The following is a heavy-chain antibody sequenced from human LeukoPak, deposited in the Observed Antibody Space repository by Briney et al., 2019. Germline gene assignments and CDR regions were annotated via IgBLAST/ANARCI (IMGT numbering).Heavy chain of an antibody. CDR2: ISGSGGST. CDR1: GSTFRSYD. CDR3: AKDRRNIVVVPAADC. J-gene: IGHJ4*02. D-gene: IGHD2-2*01. V-gene: IGHV3-23*01. Sequence: GGSLRLSCAASGSTFRSYDMTGVGQSPGKGLEWVSAISGSGGSTYYADSVKGRFTISRDNSKNTLYLQMNSLRAEDTAVYYCAKDRRNIVVVPAADCWGRGTLVTVSS.